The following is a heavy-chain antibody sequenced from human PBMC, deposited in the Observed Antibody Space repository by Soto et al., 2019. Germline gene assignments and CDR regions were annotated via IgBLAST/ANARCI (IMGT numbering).Heavy chain of an antibody. J-gene: IGHJ4*02. CDR1: GGSISSGGYY. CDR2: IYYSGST. Sequence: QVQLQESGPGLVKPSQTLSLTCTVSGGSISSGGYYWSWIRQHPGKGREWIGYIYYSGSTYYNPSLKNRVTISVDTSKNQFSLKLSSVTAADTAVYYCARVPRRLVIGELTFDYWGQGTLVTVSS. CDR3: ARVPRRLVIGELTFDY. D-gene: IGHD3-10*01. V-gene: IGHV4-31*03.